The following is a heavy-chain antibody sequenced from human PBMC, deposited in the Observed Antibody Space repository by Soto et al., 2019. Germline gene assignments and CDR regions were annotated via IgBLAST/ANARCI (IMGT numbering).Heavy chain of an antibody. CDR1: GFTFSTYD. J-gene: IGHJ4*02. CDR2: IQGRDDTT. V-gene: IGHV3-23*01. CDR3: AKETDPRCCYGVDY. Sequence: EVQLLESGGGLVQPGGSLTLSCAASGFTFSTYDMGWVRQAPGKGLEWVSTIQGRDDTTFYADSVRGRFTISRDNSKNTMSLQMNTLRGDDTAVYYCAKETDPRCCYGVDYWGQGALVTVSS. D-gene: IGHD2-2*01.